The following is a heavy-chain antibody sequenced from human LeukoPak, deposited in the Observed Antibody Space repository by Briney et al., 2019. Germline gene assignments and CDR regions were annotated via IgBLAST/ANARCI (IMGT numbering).Heavy chain of an antibody. CDR3: ARSSGSGWYEY. CDR1: GYRFASYW. Sequence: GESLKISCQGSGYRFASYWIGWVRQMPGKGLEWMGIIYPGDSDTRYSPSFQGQVTISADKSISSAYLQWSSLKASDTAMYYCARSSGSGWYEYWGQGTLVTVSS. CDR2: IYPGDSDT. D-gene: IGHD6-19*01. V-gene: IGHV5-51*01. J-gene: IGHJ4*02.